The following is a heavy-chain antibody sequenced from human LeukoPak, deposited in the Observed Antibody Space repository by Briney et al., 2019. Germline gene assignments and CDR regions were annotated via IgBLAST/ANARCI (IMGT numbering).Heavy chain of an antibody. CDR2: ITRGSSTR. CDR1: GFRFSSYR. Sequence: GGSLRLSCAASGFRFSSYRMHWVRQAPGKGLDWVSSITRGSSTRYYADSVKGRFTISRDDGKTSLYLHMNSLRVDDTAVYFCARDATVASSPNWFDPWGQGTLVTVSS. D-gene: IGHD6-19*01. J-gene: IGHJ5*02. V-gene: IGHV3-48*01. CDR3: ARDATVASSPNWFDP.